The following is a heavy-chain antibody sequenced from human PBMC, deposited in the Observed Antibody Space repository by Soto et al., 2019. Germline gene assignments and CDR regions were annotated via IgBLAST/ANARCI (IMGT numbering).Heavy chain of an antibody. CDR2: INHSGST. CDR1: GGSFSGYY. Sequence: ETLFLTCAVYGGSFSGYYWSWIRQPPGKGLEWIGEINHSGSTNYNPSLKSRVTISVDTSKNQFSLKLSSVTAADTAVYYCAEGLYYGSGSYYYYYYGMDVWGQCTTVT. D-gene: IGHD3-10*01. V-gene: IGHV4-34*01. CDR3: AEGLYYGSGSYYYYYYGMDV. J-gene: IGHJ6*02.